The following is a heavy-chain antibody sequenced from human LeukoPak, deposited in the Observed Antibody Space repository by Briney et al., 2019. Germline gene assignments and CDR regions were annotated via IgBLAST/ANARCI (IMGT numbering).Heavy chain of an antibody. V-gene: IGHV4-34*01. D-gene: IGHD6-25*01. CDR1: GGSLSGYY. CDR3: ARVRRPGSFDI. Sequence: PSETLSLTCAAYGGSLSGYYWSWIRQPPGKGLEWIGEINHSGSTNYNPSLKSRVTISVDTSKNQFSLKLSSVTAADTAVYYCARVRRPGSFDIWGQGTMVTVSS. J-gene: IGHJ3*02. CDR2: INHSGST.